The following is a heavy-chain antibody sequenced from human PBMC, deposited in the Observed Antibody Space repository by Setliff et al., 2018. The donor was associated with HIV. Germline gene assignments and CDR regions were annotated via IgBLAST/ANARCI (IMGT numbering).Heavy chain of an antibody. D-gene: IGHD3-22*01. J-gene: IGHJ3*02. CDR1: GASISAYY. V-gene: IGHV4-4*08. Sequence: SETLSLTCAVSGASISAYYWSWIRQPPGKGLEWIGFIFISGSTNYNPSLKSRVSISEDRSKNQLTLKLSSVTAADTAVYYCAGGGSSGFYPHDAFDIWGQGTTVTVSS. CDR3: AGGGSSGFYPHDAFDI. CDR2: IFISGST.